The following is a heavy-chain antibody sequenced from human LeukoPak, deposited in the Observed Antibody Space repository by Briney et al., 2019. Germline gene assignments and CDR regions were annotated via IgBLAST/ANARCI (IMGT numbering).Heavy chain of an antibody. D-gene: IGHD3-10*01. CDR3: VRDRGISPYYYMDV. J-gene: IGHJ6*03. V-gene: IGHV3-48*04. Sequence: GGSLRLSCAASGFAFSSYSMNWVRQAPGQGLEWVSYISSSGNTIYYVDSVKGRFTISRDNAKNSLFLQMNSLRAEDTAMYYCVRDRGISPYYYMDVWGKGTTVTVSS. CDR1: GFAFSSYS. CDR2: ISSSGNTI.